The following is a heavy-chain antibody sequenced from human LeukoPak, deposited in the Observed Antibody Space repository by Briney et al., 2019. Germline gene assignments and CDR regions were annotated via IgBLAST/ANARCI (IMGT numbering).Heavy chain of an antibody. V-gene: IGHV1-8*03. D-gene: IGHD2-2*01. Sequence: ASVKVSCKASGYTFTSYDINWVRQATRQGLEWMGWMNPNSGNTGYAQKFQGRVTITRNTSISTAYMELSSLRSEDTAVYYCARSPIVVVPAAAFYIDYWGQGTLVTVSS. CDR2: MNPNSGNT. J-gene: IGHJ4*02. CDR3: ARSPIVVVPAAAFYIDY. CDR1: GYTFTSYD.